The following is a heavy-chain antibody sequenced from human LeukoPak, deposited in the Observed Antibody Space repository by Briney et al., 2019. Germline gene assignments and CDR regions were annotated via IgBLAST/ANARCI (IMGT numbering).Heavy chain of an antibody. D-gene: IGHD1-26*01. CDR2: IYPGDSDT. CDR3: ARSIVGATPYNWFDP. Sequence: GESLKISCKGSGYSFTSYWIGWVRQMPGKGLEWMGIIYPGDSDTRYSPSFQGQVTISADKSISTAYLQWSSLKASDTAMYYCARSIVGATPYNWFDPWGQGTLVTVSS. CDR1: GYSFTSYW. J-gene: IGHJ5*02. V-gene: IGHV5-51*01.